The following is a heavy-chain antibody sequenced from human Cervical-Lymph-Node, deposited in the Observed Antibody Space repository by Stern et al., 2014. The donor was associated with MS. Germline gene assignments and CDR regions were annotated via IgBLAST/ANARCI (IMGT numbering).Heavy chain of an antibody. CDR3: ARHREELGDYYYGMDV. J-gene: IGHJ6*02. V-gene: IGHV3-33*01. Sequence: VQLVESGGGVAQPGRSLRLSCAASGFTFSSYGMHWVRQAPGRGLEWVAVIWHDGSDKYYADSVKGRFTISRDNSKDPLYLQMSSLRAEDSAVYYCARHREELGDYYYGMDVWGQGTTVTVSS. D-gene: IGHD7-27*01. CDR2: IWHDGSDK. CDR1: GFTFSSYG.